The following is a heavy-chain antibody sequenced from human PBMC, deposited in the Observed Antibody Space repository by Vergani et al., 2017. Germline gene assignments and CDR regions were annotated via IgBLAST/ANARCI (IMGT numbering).Heavy chain of an antibody. CDR3: SRQVRLGSGTGFDD. Sequence: QVQLQQWGAGLLKPSETLSLTCAVYGGSFSGYYWSWIRQPPGKGLEWIGEINHSGSTNYNPSLKSRVTISVDTSKNQCSLKVSSVTAADTAVYYWSRQVRLGSGTGFDDWGQGTLVNVSS. CDR2: INHSGST. V-gene: IGHV4-34*01. D-gene: IGHD3-10*01. CDR1: GGSFSGYY. J-gene: IGHJ4*02.